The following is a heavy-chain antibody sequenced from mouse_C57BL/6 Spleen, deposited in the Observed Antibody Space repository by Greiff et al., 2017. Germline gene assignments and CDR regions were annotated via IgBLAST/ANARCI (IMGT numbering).Heavy chain of an antibody. J-gene: IGHJ2*01. CDR1: GYTFTNYW. CDR2: IYPGGGYT. D-gene: IGHD1-1*01. Sequence: QVQLQQSGAELVRPGTSVKMSCKASGYTFTNYWIGWAKQRPGHGLEWIGDIYPGGGYTNYNEKFKGKATLTADKSSSTAYMQFSSLTSEDSAIYYCARSYYGSSNYYFDYWGQGTTLTVSS. V-gene: IGHV1-63*01. CDR3: ARSYYGSSNYYFDY.